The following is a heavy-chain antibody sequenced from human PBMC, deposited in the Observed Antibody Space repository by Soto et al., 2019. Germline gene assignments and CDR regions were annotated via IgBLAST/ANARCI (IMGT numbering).Heavy chain of an antibody. J-gene: IGHJ6*02. D-gene: IGHD5-12*01. Sequence: ASVKVSCKAAGGTFSSYAISWVRQAPGQGLEWMGGIIPIFGTANYAQKFLGRVTITADKSTSTAYMELSSLRSEDTAVYYCARDLVESATITYYYYYGMDVWGQGTTVTVSS. V-gene: IGHV1-69*06. CDR2: IIPIFGTA. CDR1: GGTFSSYA. CDR3: ARDLVESATITYYYYYGMDV.